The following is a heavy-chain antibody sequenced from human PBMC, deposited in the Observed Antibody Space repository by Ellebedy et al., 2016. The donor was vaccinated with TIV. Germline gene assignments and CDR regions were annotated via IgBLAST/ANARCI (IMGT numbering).Heavy chain of an antibody. D-gene: IGHD6-13*01. J-gene: IGHJ4*02. CDR2: TYYSGST. V-gene: IGHV4-31*03. Sequence: MPSETLSLTCTVSGGSISRGSYYWNWIRQYPGKGLEWIGYTYYSGSTYYNPSLKSRVTVAVDTSKNQFFLKLSSVTAADTAVYYWARGKFAAAGIDYWGQGTLVTVSS. CDR1: GGSISRGSYY. CDR3: ARGKFAAAGIDY.